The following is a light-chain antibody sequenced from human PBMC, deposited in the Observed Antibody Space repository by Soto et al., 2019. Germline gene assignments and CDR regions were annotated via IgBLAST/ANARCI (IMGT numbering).Light chain of an antibody. CDR3: QQYNNWPPLT. Sequence: EIVMTQSPATLSVSPGERATLSCRASQSVSSNLAWYQQKPGQAPRLLIYSASTRATGIPARFSGSGSGTEFTLTISSLQSEDFAVYYCQQYNNWPPLTFGGGTKVENK. CDR2: SAS. CDR1: QSVSSN. J-gene: IGKJ4*01. V-gene: IGKV3-15*01.